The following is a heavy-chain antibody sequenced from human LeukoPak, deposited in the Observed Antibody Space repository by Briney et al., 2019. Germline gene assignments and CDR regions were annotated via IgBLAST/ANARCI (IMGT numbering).Heavy chain of an antibody. Sequence: AGGSLRLSCAASGFTFSSYGMHWVRQAPGKGLEWVAVISYDGSNKYYADSVKGRFTISRDNSKNTLYLQMNSLRAEDTAVYYCAKGDYYGFFDYWGQGTLVTVSS. CDR1: GFTFSSYG. CDR3: AKGDYYGFFDY. CDR2: ISYDGSNK. D-gene: IGHD3-10*01. V-gene: IGHV3-30*18. J-gene: IGHJ4*02.